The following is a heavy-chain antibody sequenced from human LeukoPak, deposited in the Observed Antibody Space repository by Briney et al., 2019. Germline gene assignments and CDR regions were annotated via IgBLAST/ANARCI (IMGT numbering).Heavy chain of an antibody. CDR2: INSDGSST. J-gene: IGHJ3*02. CDR1: GFTFSSYW. D-gene: IGHD3-22*01. CDR3: ARDQWDYYDSSGLGAFDI. Sequence: PGGSLRLSCAASGFTFSSYWMHWVRQAPGKGLVWVSRINSDGSSTSYADSVKGRFTISRDNAKNTLYLQMNSLRAEDTAVYYCARDQWDYYDSSGLGAFDIWGQGTMVTVSS. V-gene: IGHV3-74*01.